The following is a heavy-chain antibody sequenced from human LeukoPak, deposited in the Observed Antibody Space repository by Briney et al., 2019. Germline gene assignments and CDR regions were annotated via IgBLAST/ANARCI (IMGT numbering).Heavy chain of an antibody. V-gene: IGHV4-61*08. J-gene: IGHJ5*02. Sequence: SETLSLTCTVSGGSISTGGYYWSWIRQPPGKGLEWIGYIYHSGSTYYNPSLKSRVTISVDTSKNQFSLNLSSVIAADSAVYYCARVSGVATPNWFDPWGQGTLVTVSA. CDR3: ARVSGVATPNWFDP. CDR2: IYHSGST. D-gene: IGHD3-10*01. CDR1: GGSISTGGYY.